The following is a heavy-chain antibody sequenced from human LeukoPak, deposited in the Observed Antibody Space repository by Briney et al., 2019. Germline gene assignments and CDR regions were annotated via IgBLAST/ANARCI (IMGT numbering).Heavy chain of an antibody. CDR1: GYSFTSYW. D-gene: IGHD3-10*01. J-gene: IGHJ5*02. CDR2: IDPSDSYT. Sequence: GESLKISCKGSGYSFTSYWISWVRPMPGKGLEWMGRIDPSDSYTNYSPSFQGHVTISADKSISTAYLQWSSLKASDTAMYYCARQPQELLWFGELLNWFDPWGQGTLVTVSS. CDR3: ARQPQELLWFGELLNWFDP. V-gene: IGHV5-10-1*01.